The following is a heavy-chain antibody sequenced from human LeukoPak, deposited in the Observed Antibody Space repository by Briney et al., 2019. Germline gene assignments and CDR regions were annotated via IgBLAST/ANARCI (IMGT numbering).Heavy chain of an antibody. Sequence: PSETLSLTCTVSGGSISSSSYYWGWIRQPPGTGLEWIGSIYYSGSTYYNPSLKSRVTISVDTSKNQFSLKLSSVTAADTAVYYCARHVPAASYYYYGMDVWGQGTTVTVSS. CDR3: ARHVPAASYYYYGMDV. D-gene: IGHD2-2*01. J-gene: IGHJ6*02. CDR2: IYYSGST. V-gene: IGHV4-39*01. CDR1: GGSISSSSYY.